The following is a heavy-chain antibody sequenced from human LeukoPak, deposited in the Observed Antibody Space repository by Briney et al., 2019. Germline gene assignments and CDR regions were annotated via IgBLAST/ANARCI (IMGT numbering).Heavy chain of an antibody. Sequence: KSSETLSLTCTVSGGSISSSGYYWGWIRQPPGKGLEWIGSIYYSGSTYYNPSLKSRVTISVDTSKNQFSLKLSSVTAADTAVYYCARHWIWNENWFDPWGQGTLVTVSS. CDR3: ARHWIWNENWFDP. CDR2: IYYSGST. V-gene: IGHV4-39*07. CDR1: GGSISSSGYY. J-gene: IGHJ5*02. D-gene: IGHD1-1*01.